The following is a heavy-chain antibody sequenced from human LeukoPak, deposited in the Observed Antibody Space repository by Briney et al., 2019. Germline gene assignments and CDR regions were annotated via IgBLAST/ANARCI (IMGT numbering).Heavy chain of an antibody. CDR2: INPSGGST. D-gene: IGHD3-9*01. J-gene: IGHJ6*02. V-gene: IGHV1-46*01. CDR1: GYTFTSYY. Sequence: ASVTVSCKASGYTFTSYYMHWVRQAPGQGLEWMGIINPSGGSTSYAQKFQGRVTMTRDTSTSTVYMELSSLRSEDTAVYYCARDRPYDILTGYPPLGYYYYGIDVWGQGTTVTVSS. CDR3: ARDRPYDILTGYPPLGYYYYGIDV.